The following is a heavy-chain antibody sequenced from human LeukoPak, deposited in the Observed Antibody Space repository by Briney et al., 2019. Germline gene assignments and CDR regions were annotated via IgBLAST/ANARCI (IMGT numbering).Heavy chain of an antibody. CDR1: GGSFSGYY. J-gene: IGHJ4*02. CDR2: INHSGST. CDR3: ARGHVTTVTTYYDY. V-gene: IGHV4-34*01. Sequence: SETLSLTCAVYGGSFSGYYWSWIRQPPGKGLEWIGEINHSGSTIYNPSLKSRVTISVDTSKNQFSLKLSSVTAADTAVYYCARGHVTTVTTYYDYWGQGTLVTVSS. D-gene: IGHD4-17*01.